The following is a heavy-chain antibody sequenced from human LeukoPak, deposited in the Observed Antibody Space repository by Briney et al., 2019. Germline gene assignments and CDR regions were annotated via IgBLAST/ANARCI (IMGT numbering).Heavy chain of an antibody. CDR2: IVVGSGNT. Sequence: SVKVSCKACGFTFTSSAMQWVRQARGQRLEWIGGIVVGSGNTNYAQKFQERVTITRDMSTSTAYMELRSLRSEDTALYYCAGGSGRYGYYYNYMDVWGKGTTVTVSS. CDR1: GFTFTSSA. J-gene: IGHJ6*03. D-gene: IGHD1-26*01. CDR3: AGGSGRYGYYYNYMDV. V-gene: IGHV1-58*02.